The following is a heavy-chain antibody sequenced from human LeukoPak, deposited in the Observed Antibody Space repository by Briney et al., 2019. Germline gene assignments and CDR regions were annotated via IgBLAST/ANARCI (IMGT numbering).Heavy chain of an antibody. J-gene: IGHJ5*02. V-gene: IGHV1-2*02. D-gene: IGHD2-21*01. CDR3: ARADRLHGGPYLIGP. CDR1: GYSFTDYY. CDR2: INPNSGGT. Sequence: ASVKVSCKASGYSFTDYYMHWVRQAPGQGLEWMGWINPNSGGTNSAQKFQGRVTMTRDTFITTVYMEVSWLTSDDTAIYYCARADRLHGGPYLIGPWGQGTLVTVSS.